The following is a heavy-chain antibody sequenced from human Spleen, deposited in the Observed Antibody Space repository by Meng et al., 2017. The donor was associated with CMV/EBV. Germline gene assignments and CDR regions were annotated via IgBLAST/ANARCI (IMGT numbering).Heavy chain of an antibody. CDR1: GSPFTRNY. CDR2: IDPNGGVS. Sequence: GSPFTRNYLNWVRQAPGQGLEWMGIIDPNGGVSRYAHRFQGRVTVTRDTSTNTVYMELSSLKSEDTAVYYCARGRNYGSGSQYFFDFWGQGTLVTVSS. D-gene: IGHD3-10*01. J-gene: IGHJ4*02. CDR3: ARGRNYGSGSQYFFDF. V-gene: IGHV1-46*01.